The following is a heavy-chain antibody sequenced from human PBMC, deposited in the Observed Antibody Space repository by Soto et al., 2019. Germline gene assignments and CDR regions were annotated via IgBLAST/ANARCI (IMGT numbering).Heavy chain of an antibody. Sequence: LRLSCGASGFTFSAYGMHWVRQAPGKGLEWVAFISYDGSKKYYPDSVKGRFTISRDNSKNTLYLQMNSLRPEDTAVYYCGKDKGGSVRTRAMKGIDSWGQGSLVTVYS. D-gene: IGHD1-7*01. CDR3: GKDKGGSVRTRAMKGIDS. CDR1: GFTFSAYG. V-gene: IGHV3-30*18. CDR2: ISYDGSKK. J-gene: IGHJ4*02.